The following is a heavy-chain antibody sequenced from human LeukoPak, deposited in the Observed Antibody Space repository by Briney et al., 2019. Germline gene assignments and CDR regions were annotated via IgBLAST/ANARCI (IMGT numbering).Heavy chain of an antibody. Sequence: SETLSLTCAVDGGAFSGYYWRWIRQPPGKGLEWIGEINHSGSTNYNPSLKSRVTISVDTSKNQFSLKLSSVTAADTAVYYCARGGGSRITMVRGFLDPWGQGTLVTVSS. J-gene: IGHJ5*02. V-gene: IGHV4-34*01. CDR1: GGAFSGYY. D-gene: IGHD3-10*01. CDR2: INHSGST. CDR3: ARGGGSRITMVRGFLDP.